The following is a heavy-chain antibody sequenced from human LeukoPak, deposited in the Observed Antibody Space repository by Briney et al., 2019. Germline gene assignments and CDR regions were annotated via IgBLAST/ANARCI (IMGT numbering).Heavy chain of an antibody. CDR3: ARGATAGY. Sequence: QPGGSLRLSCAASGFTFSSYSMSWVRQAPGKGLEWVANIKQDGSEKNYVDSVKGRFTISRDNAKNSLNLQMNSLRAEDTAVYYCARGATAGYWGQGTLVTVSS. CDR1: GFTFSSYS. D-gene: IGHD1-26*01. V-gene: IGHV3-7*01. CDR2: IKQDGSEK. J-gene: IGHJ4*02.